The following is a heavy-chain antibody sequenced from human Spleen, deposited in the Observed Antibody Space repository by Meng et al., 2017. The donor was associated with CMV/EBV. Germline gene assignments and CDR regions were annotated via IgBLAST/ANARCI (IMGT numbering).Heavy chain of an antibody. CDR3: VKSSQATYYDILTAYGVLDQ. CDR1: CG. CDR2: IGSDGSYK. Sequence: CGKHWVRQVQGKGLDWVGFIGSDGSYKHYGYSVRGGGFTISRDNSRNTLFLQMSGLSAEDTAVYYCVKSSQATYYDILTAYGVLDQWGQGTLVTVSS. D-gene: IGHD3-9*01. J-gene: IGHJ4*02. V-gene: IGHV3-30*02.